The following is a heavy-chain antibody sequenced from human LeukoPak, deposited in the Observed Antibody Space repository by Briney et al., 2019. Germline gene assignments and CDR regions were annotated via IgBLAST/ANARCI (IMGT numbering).Heavy chain of an antibody. Sequence: GGSLRLSCAASGFTFSSYGMSWVRQAPGKGLEWVATISQDGSEKYYVDSVKGRFTVSRDNGKKSLYLQMDSLRVEDTAVYFCARTPTGYFSAGEGYWGQGTLVTVSS. J-gene: IGHJ4*02. CDR3: ARTPTGYFSAGEGY. D-gene: IGHD3-9*01. CDR1: GFTFSSYG. V-gene: IGHV3-7*01. CDR2: ISQDGSEK.